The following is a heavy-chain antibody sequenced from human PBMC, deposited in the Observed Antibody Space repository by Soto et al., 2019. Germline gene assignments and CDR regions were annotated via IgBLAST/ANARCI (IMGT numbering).Heavy chain of an antibody. CDR3: ATTVNTDYYYYGMDV. CDR1: GYSFTSYW. V-gene: IGHV5-51*01. Sequence: GESLKISCKGSGYSFTSYWIGWVRQMPGKGLEWMGIIYPGDSDTRYSPSFQGQVTISADKSISTAYLQWSSLKASDTAMYYCATTVNTDYYYYGMDVWGQGTTVTLSS. J-gene: IGHJ6*02. CDR2: IYPGDSDT. D-gene: IGHD4-17*01.